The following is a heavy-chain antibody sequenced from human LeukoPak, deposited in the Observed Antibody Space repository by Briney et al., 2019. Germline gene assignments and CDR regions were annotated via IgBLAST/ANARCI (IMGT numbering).Heavy chain of an antibody. CDR3: AGSRGVVVISIPGWFDP. J-gene: IGHJ5*02. CDR2: ISAYNGNT. Sequence: ASVKVSCKASGYTFTSYGISWVRQAPGQGLEWMGWISAYNGNTNYAQKLQGRVTMTTGTSTSTAYMELRSLRSDDTAVYYCAGSRGVVVISIPGWFDPWGQGTLVTVSS. CDR1: GYTFTSYG. D-gene: IGHD2-21*01. V-gene: IGHV1-18*01.